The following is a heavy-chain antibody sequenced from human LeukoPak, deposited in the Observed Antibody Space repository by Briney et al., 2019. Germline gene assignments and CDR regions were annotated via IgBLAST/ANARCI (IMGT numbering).Heavy chain of an antibody. CDR2: ISGSGGST. Sequence: GGSLRLSCAASGFTFSSYAMSWVRQAPGKGLEWVSAISGSGGSTYYADSVKGRFTISRDNSKNTLYLQMNSLRAEDTAVYYCAKGVLNCSSTSCPTFYYYYGMDVWGQGTTVTVSS. CDR1: GFTFSSYA. D-gene: IGHD2-2*01. V-gene: IGHV3-23*01. CDR3: AKGVLNCSSTSCPTFYYYYGMDV. J-gene: IGHJ6*02.